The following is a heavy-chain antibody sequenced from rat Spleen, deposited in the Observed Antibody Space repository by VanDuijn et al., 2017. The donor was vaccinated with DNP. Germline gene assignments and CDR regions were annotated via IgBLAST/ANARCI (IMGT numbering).Heavy chain of an antibody. Sequence: EVQLVESGGGLVQPGRSLKLSCAASGFTFSNYDMAWVRQAPTKGLEWVASISPSGGSTYYRDSVKGRFTISRDNAKSTLYLQMDSLRSEDTATYYCATQGLTGSSYYFDYWGQGVMVTVSS. J-gene: IGHJ2*01. CDR3: ATQGLTGSSYYFDY. V-gene: IGHV5-19*01. D-gene: IGHD5-1*01. CDR2: ISPSGGST. CDR1: GFTFSNYD.